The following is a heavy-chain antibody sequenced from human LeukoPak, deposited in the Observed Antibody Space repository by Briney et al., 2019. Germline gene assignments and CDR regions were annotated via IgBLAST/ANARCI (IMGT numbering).Heavy chain of an antibody. CDR3: AKQPSRMASAGSYFDY. CDR1: GFTFSSYS. J-gene: IGHJ4*02. Sequence: PGGSLRLSCAASGFTFSSYSMNWVRQAPGKGLEWVSSISSSSSYIYYADSVKGRFTISRDNAKNSLYLQMNSLRAEDTAVYYCAKQPSRMASAGSYFDYWGQGTLVTVSS. V-gene: IGHV3-21*04. CDR2: ISSSSSYI. D-gene: IGHD6-13*01.